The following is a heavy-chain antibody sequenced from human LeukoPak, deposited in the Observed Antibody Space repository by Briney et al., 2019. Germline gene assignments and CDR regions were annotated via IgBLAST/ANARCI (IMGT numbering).Heavy chain of an antibody. V-gene: IGHV3-9*03. CDR1: GFTFDDYA. CDR3: AKETAVGAGFDY. J-gene: IGHJ4*02. Sequence: PGGSLRLSCVASGFTFDDYAIHWVRQAPGKGLEWVSGINWNSGGIDYADSVKGRFTISRDNAKNSLYLQMNSLRAEDMALYYCAKETAVGAGFDYWGQGTLVTVSS. D-gene: IGHD6-13*01. CDR2: INWNSGGI.